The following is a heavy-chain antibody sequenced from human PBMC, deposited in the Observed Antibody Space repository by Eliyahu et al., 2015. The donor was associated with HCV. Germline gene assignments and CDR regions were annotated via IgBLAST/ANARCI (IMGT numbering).Heavy chain of an antibody. CDR3: ASGGGGIAVAGTGGWFDP. D-gene: IGHD6-19*01. Sequence: QVQLQESGPGLVKPSETLSXTCXVSGXSISRXYRXWIRQPPGKGLEWIAYIYYSGXTNXNPSLKSRVTISLDTSKNQFSLKLNSVTAADTAVYYCASGGGGIAVAGTGGWFDPWGQGTLVTVSS. J-gene: IGHJ5*02. CDR1: GXSISRXY. V-gene: IGHV4-59*01. CDR2: IYYSGXT.